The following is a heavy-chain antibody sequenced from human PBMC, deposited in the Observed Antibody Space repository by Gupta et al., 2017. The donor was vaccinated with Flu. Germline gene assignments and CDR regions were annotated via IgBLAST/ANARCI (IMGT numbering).Heavy chain of an antibody. CDR3: ARDRIVAMNYYYYGMDV. Sequence: QVQLQESGPGLVKPSQTLSLPCTVSGGSISSGGYYWSWIRQHPGKGLEWIGYIYYSGSTYYNPSLKSRVTISVDTSKNQFSLKLSSVTAADTAVYYCARDRIVAMNYYYYGMDVWGQGTTVTVSS. D-gene: IGHD1-26*01. V-gene: IGHV4-31*03. CDR2: IYYSGST. CDR1: GGSISSGGYY. J-gene: IGHJ6*02.